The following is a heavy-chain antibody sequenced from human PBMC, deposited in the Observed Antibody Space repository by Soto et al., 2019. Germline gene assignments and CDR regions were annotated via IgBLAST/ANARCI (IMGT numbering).Heavy chain of an antibody. CDR3: AKDVGRQRLDSGLDY. J-gene: IGHJ4*02. Sequence: EVQLVESGGGLVQPGRSVRLSCAASGFTFVDYAMHWVRQAPAKGLEWVSGISWNGANIGYVDSVRGRFTISRDNAKNSLYLQMNNLRPEDTALYYCAKDVGRQRLDSGLDYWGQGTRVTVSS. V-gene: IGHV3-9*01. CDR2: ISWNGANI. CDR1: GFTFVDYA. D-gene: IGHD3-10*01.